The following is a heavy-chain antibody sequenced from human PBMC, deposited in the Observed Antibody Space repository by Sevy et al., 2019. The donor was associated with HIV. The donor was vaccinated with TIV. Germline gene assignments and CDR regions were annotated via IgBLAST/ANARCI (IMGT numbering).Heavy chain of an antibody. J-gene: IGHJ4*02. Sequence: GGSLRLSCAASGFTFSSYWMTWVRQAPGKGLEWVANIKQDGSEKFYVDSVKGRFTISRDNANNSLFLQMNSLRAEDTAVYYCARPYRTDPFYYSGSSCYYYPSYFDNWGQGTLVTVSS. D-gene: IGHD3-22*01. V-gene: IGHV3-7*01. CDR1: GFTFSSYW. CDR3: ARPYRTDPFYYSGSSCYYYPSYFDN. CDR2: IKQDGSEK.